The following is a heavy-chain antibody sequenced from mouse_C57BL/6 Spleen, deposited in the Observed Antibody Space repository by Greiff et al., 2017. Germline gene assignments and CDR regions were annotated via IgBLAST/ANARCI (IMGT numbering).Heavy chain of an antibody. V-gene: IGHV1-42*01. J-gene: IGHJ2*01. CDR2: INPSTGGT. D-gene: IGHD4-1*02. Sequence: EVMLVESGPELVKPGASVKISCKASGYSFTGYYMNWVKQSPEKSLEWIGEINPSTGGTTYNQKFKAKATLTVDKSSSTAYMQLKSLTSEDSAVYYCARRATGNYFDYWGQGTTLTVSS. CDR3: ARRATGNYFDY. CDR1: GYSFTGYY.